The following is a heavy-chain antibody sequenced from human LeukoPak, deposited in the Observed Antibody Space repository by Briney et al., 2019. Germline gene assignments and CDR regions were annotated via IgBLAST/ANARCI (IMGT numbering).Heavy chain of an antibody. V-gene: IGHV1-2*02. D-gene: IGHD1-14*01. Sequence: ASVKVSCKASGYTFTGYYMHWVRQAPGQGLEWMGWINPNSGGTNYAQKFQGRVTMTRDTSISTAYMELSRLRSDDTAVYYCARRRKRLNWFDPWGRGTLVTVSS. J-gene: IGHJ5*02. CDR3: ARRRKRLNWFDP. CDR2: INPNSGGT. CDR1: GYTFTGYY.